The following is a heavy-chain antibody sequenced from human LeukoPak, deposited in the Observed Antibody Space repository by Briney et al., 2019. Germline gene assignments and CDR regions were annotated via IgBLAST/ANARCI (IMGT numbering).Heavy chain of an antibody. D-gene: IGHD3-22*01. Sequence: PGGSLRLSCAASGFTFSSYAMHWVRQAPGKGLEWVAVISYDGSNKYCADSVKGRFTISRDNSKNTLYLQMNSLRAEDTAVYYCAREGLAYYDSSGYYPLYYFDYWGQGTLVTVSS. V-gene: IGHV3-30-3*01. CDR2: ISYDGSNK. J-gene: IGHJ4*02. CDR3: AREGLAYYDSSGYYPLYYFDY. CDR1: GFTFSSYA.